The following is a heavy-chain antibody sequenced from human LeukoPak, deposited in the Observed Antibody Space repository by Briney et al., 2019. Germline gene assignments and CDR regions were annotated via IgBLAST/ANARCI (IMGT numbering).Heavy chain of an antibody. Sequence: GRSLRLSCAASGFTFSSYGMHGVRQAPGKGLEWVAVIWYDGTNKYYADSVKGRFTISRDNSKNTLYLQMNSLRAEDTAVYYCARIGGDRHPIEYWGQGTLVTVSS. CDR1: GFTFSSYG. V-gene: IGHV3-33*01. CDR3: ARIGGDRHPIEY. J-gene: IGHJ4*02. D-gene: IGHD2-21*02. CDR2: IWYDGTNK.